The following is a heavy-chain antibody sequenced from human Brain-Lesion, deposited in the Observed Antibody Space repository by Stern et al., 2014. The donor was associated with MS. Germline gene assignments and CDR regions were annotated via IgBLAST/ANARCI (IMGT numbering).Heavy chain of an antibody. J-gene: IGHJ4*02. CDR3: STLSPGAGGNYYRHFDY. V-gene: IGHV1-24*01. CDR1: GYTLTELY. D-gene: IGHD1-26*01. Sequence: QVQLVQSGAEVKKPGASVKVSCKVSGYTLTELYMHWGRQAPRKGLAWMGGLDPGDGETIFAQNFQGSVPMTEDSSTDTAYMELSSLCSEDTAVYYCSTLSPGAGGNYYRHFDYWGQGTLVTVSS. CDR2: LDPGDGET.